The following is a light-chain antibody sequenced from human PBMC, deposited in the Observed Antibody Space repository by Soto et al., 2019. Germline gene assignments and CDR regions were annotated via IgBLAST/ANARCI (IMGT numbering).Light chain of an antibody. V-gene: IGKV1-39*01. CDR2: AAS. Sequence: IQMTQSPSSLSASVGDRVTITCRASQKISNFLNWYQHKPGKPPNLLLYAASTLQSGVPSRFSGSGSGAEFTLTISSLQPEDFDTYYCQQSFASPFTFGQGTRLEI. CDR3: QQSFASPFT. J-gene: IGKJ5*01. CDR1: QKISNF.